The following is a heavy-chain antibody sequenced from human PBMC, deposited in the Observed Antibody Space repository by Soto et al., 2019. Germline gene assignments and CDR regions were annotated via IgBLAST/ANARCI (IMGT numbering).Heavy chain of an antibody. V-gene: IGHV5-10-1*01. CDR2: IDPIDSYT. CDR3: ARHPPGQWLVTALDY. D-gene: IGHD6-19*01. Sequence: GDSLTLSCQGSGYSFTSYWISWVRQMPGKSLEWMGRIDPIDSYTNYSPSFQGHVTNSADKSISTAYLQWSSLKASDTDMYYCARHPPGQWLVTALDYWGQGTLVTVSS. CDR1: GYSFTSYW. J-gene: IGHJ4*02.